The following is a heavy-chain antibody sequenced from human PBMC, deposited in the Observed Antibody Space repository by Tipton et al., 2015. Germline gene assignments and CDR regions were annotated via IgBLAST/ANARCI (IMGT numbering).Heavy chain of an antibody. V-gene: IGHV4-39*07. CDR1: GGSITTGGYY. CDR3: ARGYGRMVRGVHFDY. Sequence: GLVKPSETTSLTCTVSGGSITTGGYYWGWIRQPPGKGLEWIGRMYYSGTTYYNPSLKSRVTISVDTSKNQFSLKLSSVTAADTAVYYCARGYGRMVRGVHFDYWGQGTLVTVSS. CDR2: MYYSGTT. D-gene: IGHD3-10*01. J-gene: IGHJ4*02.